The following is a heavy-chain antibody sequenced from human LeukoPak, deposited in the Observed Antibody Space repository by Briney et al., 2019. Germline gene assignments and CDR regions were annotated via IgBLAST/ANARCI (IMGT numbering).Heavy chain of an antibody. J-gene: IGHJ3*02. CDR3: AGDGTGVLPGDAFDI. CDR1: GFTFSTHS. V-gene: IGHV3-21*05. Sequence: GGSLRLSCAASGFTFSTHSMNWVRQAPGKGLEWVSYINHDGNDIYYGESVKGRFTISRDNAKNSLYLQMHTLRAEDTAVYYCAGDGTGVLPGDAFDIWSQGTMVTVSS. CDR2: INHDGNDI. D-gene: IGHD1-1*01.